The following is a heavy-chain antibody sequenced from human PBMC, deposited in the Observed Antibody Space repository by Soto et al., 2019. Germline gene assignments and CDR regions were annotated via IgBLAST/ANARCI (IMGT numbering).Heavy chain of an antibody. CDR1: GGTFSSYA. J-gene: IGHJ6*02. V-gene: IGHV1-69*01. CDR3: ARVRVNYGILTGYHYYYGMDV. Sequence: QVQLVQSGAEVKKPGSSVKVSCKASGGTFSSYAISWVRQAPGQGLEWMGGIIPIFGTANYAQKFQGRVTITADESTSTAYMELSSLRSEDTAVYYCARVRVNYGILTGYHYYYGMDVWGQGTTVTVSS. D-gene: IGHD3-9*01. CDR2: IIPIFGTA.